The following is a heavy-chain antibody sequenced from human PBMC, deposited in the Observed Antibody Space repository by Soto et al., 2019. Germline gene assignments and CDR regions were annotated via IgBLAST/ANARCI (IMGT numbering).Heavy chain of an antibody. J-gene: IGHJ4*02. V-gene: IGHV3-30-3*01. CDR3: ARPDYDSGSYPDY. CDR2: ISYDGSNK. CDR1: GFTFSSYA. D-gene: IGHD3-10*01. Sequence: QVQLVESGGGVVQPGRSLRLSCAASGFTFSSYAMQWVRQAPGTGLEWVAVISYDGSNKYYADSVKGRFTISRDNSKNTLYLQMNSLRAEDTAVYYCARPDYDSGSYPDYWGQGTLVTVSS.